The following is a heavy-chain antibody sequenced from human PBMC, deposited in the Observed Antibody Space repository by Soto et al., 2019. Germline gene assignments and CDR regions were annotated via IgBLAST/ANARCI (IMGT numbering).Heavy chain of an antibody. CDR2: IYYSGST. Sequence: QVQLQESGPGLVKPSETLSLTCTVSGGSVSSGSYYWSWIRQPPGKGLERIGYIYYSGSTNYNPSLKSRVTISVDTSKNQFSLKLSSVTAADTAVYYCARGRGATIYYYYYYGMDVWGQGTTVTVSS. CDR1: GGSVSSGSYY. CDR3: ARGRGATIYYYYYYGMDV. V-gene: IGHV4-61*01. D-gene: IGHD5-12*01. J-gene: IGHJ6*02.